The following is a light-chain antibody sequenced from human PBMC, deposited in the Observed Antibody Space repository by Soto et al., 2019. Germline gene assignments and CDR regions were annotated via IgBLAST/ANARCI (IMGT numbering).Light chain of an antibody. V-gene: IGKV1-6*01. CDR2: AAS. Sequence: ASHMTQSPSSLSASVVDRVTITCRASQSISIYLNGYQQIPGKAPKLLIYAASTLRSGVPSRFSGSGSGTQFTLTINILQPEDSATHFCLKDHDYPWTLGHGTKVDIK. J-gene: IGKJ1*01. CDR3: LKDHDYPWT. CDR1: QSISIY.